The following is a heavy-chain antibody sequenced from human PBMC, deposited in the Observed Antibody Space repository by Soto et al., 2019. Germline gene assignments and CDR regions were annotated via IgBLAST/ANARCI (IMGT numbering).Heavy chain of an antibody. CDR3: ARPLRWPREFYFGY. Sequence: LRLSCAASGFTFSSYWMSWVRQAPGKGLEWVANIKQDGSEKYYVDSVKGRFTISRDNAKNSLYLQMNSLRAEDTAVYYCARPLRWPREFYFGYWGQGTLVTVSS. D-gene: IGHD4-17*01. CDR1: GFTFSSYW. CDR2: IKQDGSEK. J-gene: IGHJ4*02. V-gene: IGHV3-7*01.